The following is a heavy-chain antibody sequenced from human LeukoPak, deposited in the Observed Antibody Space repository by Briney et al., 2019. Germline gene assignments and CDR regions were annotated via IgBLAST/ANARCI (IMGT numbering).Heavy chain of an antibody. Sequence: GGSLRLSCAASGFTFSDYYMSWIRQAPGKGLEWVSYISRDGSTIYYEDSVKGRFTISRDNAKSSLFLQMSSLRAEDTAVYSCAKGSSSSIAARLNYWGQGTLVTVSS. CDR2: ISRDGSTI. V-gene: IGHV3-11*01. CDR3: AKGSSSSIAARLNY. D-gene: IGHD6-6*01. CDR1: GFTFSDYY. J-gene: IGHJ4*02.